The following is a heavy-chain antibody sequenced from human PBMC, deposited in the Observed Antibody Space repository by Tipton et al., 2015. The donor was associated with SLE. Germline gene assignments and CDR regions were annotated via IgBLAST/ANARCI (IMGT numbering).Heavy chain of an antibody. J-gene: IGHJ4*02. V-gene: IGHV4-34*01. Sequence: TLSLTCAVNGESSSGYYWSWIRQSPGKALEWIGDIHDSGSSIYNPSLKNRVSISVDTSKNQISLRLTSVTAADTAVYYCARYFYDSSGVCLFDFWGQGTLVTVSS. CDR3: ARYFYDSSGVCLFDF. CDR2: IHDSGSS. D-gene: IGHD3-22*01. CDR1: GESSSGYY.